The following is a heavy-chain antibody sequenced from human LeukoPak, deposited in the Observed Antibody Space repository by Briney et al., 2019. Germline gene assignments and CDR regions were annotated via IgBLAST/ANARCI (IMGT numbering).Heavy chain of an antibody. CDR2: INSSSTYI. CDR1: GFTFSSYS. Sequence: GGSLRLSCAASGFTFSSYSMNWVRQAPGKGLEWVSSINSSSTYIYYADSVKGRFTISRDNAKNSLYLQMNSLGAEDTAVYYCARDYCRSARCYNVDYWGQGSLVTVSS. CDR3: ARDYCRSARCYNVDY. J-gene: IGHJ4*02. D-gene: IGHD2-2*02. V-gene: IGHV3-21*01.